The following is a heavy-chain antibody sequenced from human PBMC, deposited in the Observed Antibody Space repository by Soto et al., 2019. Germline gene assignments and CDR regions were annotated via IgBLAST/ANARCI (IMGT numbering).Heavy chain of an antibody. CDR3: ARAGNEGAFDY. CDR1: GDSVSSKSAA. D-gene: IGHD1-26*01. J-gene: IGHJ4*02. CDR2: TYYRSKWYN. V-gene: IGHV6-1*01. Sequence: QLQLHQSGPVLVKPSQTLSLTCAISGDSVSSKSAAWNWIRQSPSIGLEWLGRTYYRSKWYNEYAVSVKNRIIINPDTSQDQFSRQLNAVTAEDTAVYFCARAGNEGAFDYWGQGTLVTFSS.